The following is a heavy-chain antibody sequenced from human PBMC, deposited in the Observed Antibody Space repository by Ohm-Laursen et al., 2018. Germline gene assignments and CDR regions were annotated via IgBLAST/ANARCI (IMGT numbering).Heavy chain of an antibody. CDR3: ASSQSSSWYHAFDV. V-gene: IGHV4-4*08. CDR1: AASISSYY. J-gene: IGHJ3*01. CDR2: FYHSGGT. D-gene: IGHD6-13*01. Sequence: SETLSLTCSVSAASISSYYWTWIRQPPGKGLEWIGHFYHSGGTNNNPSFKSRVTISIDTSKNQVSLNLNSVTAADTAVYYCASSQSSSWYHAFDVWGQGTMVTVSS.